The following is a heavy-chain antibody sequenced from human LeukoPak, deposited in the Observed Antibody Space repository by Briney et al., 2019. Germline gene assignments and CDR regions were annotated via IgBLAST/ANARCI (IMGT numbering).Heavy chain of an antibody. Sequence: GGSLRLSCAASGFTFSSYAMSWVRQAPGKGLEWVSAISGSGGSTYHADSVKGRFTISRDNSKNTLYLQMNSLRAEDTAVYYCAKGSRDGYKGDLDYWGQGTLVTVSS. D-gene: IGHD5-24*01. J-gene: IGHJ4*02. CDR1: GFTFSSYA. CDR2: ISGSGGST. V-gene: IGHV3-23*01. CDR3: AKGSRDGYKGDLDY.